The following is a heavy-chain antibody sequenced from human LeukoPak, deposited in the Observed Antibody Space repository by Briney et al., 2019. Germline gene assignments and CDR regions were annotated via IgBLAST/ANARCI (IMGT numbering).Heavy chain of an antibody. D-gene: IGHD4-11*01. CDR2: IIPIFGTA. CDR1: GGTFSIYA. J-gene: IGHJ6*04. Sequence: SVKVSCKASGGTFSIYAISWVRQAPGQGLEWMGGIIPIFGTANYAQKFQGRVTITTDESTSTAYMKLSSLRSEDTAVYYCAWEDYSNYFGVMDVWGKGTTVTVSS. V-gene: IGHV1-69*05. CDR3: AWEDYSNYFGVMDV.